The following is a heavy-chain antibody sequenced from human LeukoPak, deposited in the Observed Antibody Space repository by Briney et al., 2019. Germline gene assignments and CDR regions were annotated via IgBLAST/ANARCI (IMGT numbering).Heavy chain of an antibody. CDR3: ARHRVGANSVVPAAKGTLRVFWFDP. V-gene: IGHV3-21*01. CDR2: ISSSSSYI. J-gene: IGHJ5*02. Sequence: PGGSLRLSCAASGFTFSSYSMNWVRQAPGKGLEWVSSISSSSSYIYYADSVKGRFTISRDNAKNSLYLQMNSLRAEDTAVYYCARHRVGANSVVPAAKGTLRVFWFDPWGQGTLVTVSS. CDR1: GFTFSSYS. D-gene: IGHD2-2*01.